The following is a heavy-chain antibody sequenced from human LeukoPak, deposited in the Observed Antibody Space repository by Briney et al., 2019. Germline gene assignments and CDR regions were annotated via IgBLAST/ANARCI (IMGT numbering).Heavy chain of an antibody. V-gene: IGHV4-59*01. CDR3: ARDVWDRSGYSNYFDY. J-gene: IGHJ4*02. CDR2: IYYSGST. D-gene: IGHD3-3*01. Sequence: SETLSLTCSVSGGSISSYYWSWIRQPPGKGLEWIGYIYYSGSTNYNPSLKSRVTISVDTSKNQFSLKLSSVTAADTAVYYCARDVWDRSGYSNYFDYWGQGTLVTVSS. CDR1: GGSISSYY.